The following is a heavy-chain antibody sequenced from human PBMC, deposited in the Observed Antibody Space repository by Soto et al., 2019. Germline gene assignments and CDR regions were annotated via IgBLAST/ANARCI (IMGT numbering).Heavy chain of an antibody. D-gene: IGHD3-3*01. V-gene: IGHV4-31*03. J-gene: IGHJ4*02. CDR3: ARARITIFGVVIMPFDY. CDR1: GDSISSGGHY. CDR2: IYNSGST. Sequence: SETLSLTCTVSGDSISSGGHYWTWIRQHPGKGLEWIGYIYNSGSTYYNPSLKSRVTISVDTSKNQFSLRLSSVTAADTAVYYCARARITIFGVVIMPFDYWGQGTLVTVS.